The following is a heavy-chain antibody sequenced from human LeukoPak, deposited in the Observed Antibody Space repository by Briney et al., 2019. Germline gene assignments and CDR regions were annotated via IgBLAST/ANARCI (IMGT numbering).Heavy chain of an antibody. CDR2: FNSDGSIT. J-gene: IGHJ4*02. V-gene: IGHV3-74*01. CDR1: GFTFSTYW. CDR3: VGFNYGDYPGDY. Sequence: GGSLRLSCSASGFTFSTYWMHWLRQAPGKGLVWVSRFNSDGSITNYADSVKGRFTISRDNAKKTLYLQMNSLRAEDTAVYYCVGFNYGDYPGDYWGQGTLVTVSS. D-gene: IGHD4-17*01.